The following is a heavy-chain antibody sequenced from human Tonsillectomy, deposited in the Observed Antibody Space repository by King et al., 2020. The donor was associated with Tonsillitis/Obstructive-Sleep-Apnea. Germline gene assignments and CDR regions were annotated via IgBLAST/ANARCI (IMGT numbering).Heavy chain of an antibody. D-gene: IGHD3-10*01. J-gene: IGHJ6*03. Sequence: QLQESGPGLVKPSETLSLTCAVSGGSLNNHYWSWIRQPPGKGLEWIGYIYYSGNTNYSPSFRSRVTISADPSRNQFSLTLSSVTAADTAVYYCARGVVPGVYFYYYMDVWGRGTTVTVSS. CDR1: GGSLNNHY. V-gene: IGHV4-59*08. CDR3: ARGVVPGVYFYYYMDV. CDR2: IYYSGNT.